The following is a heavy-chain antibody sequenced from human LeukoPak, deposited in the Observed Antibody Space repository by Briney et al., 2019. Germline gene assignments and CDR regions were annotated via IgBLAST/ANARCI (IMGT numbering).Heavy chain of an antibody. J-gene: IGHJ2*01. V-gene: IGHV3-23*01. Sequence: GGSLRLSCAASGFTFSNYAMSWVRQAPGKGLVWVSAINGAGTYTYYGDSVKGRFTISRDNSKSTLDLQVSSLRADDTAVYYCAKGDVSSPGYFDLWVRGTLVTVSS. CDR3: AKGDVSSPGYFDL. CDR1: GFTFSNYA. CDR2: INGAGTYT. D-gene: IGHD6-6*01.